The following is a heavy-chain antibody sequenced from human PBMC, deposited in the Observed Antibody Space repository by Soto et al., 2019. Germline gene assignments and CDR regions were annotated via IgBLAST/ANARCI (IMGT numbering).Heavy chain of an antibody. Sequence: PGGSLRLSCATSGFIFDDFGMLWVRRAPGKGLGWVSGVTSDGASVGYADSVRGRFTISRDNAQKFLYLQMDSLRVEDTAFYYCAKDRGSLLGVITDCGQGTLVTVSS. CDR2: VTSDGASV. J-gene: IGHJ4*02. D-gene: IGHD3-10*01. V-gene: IGHV3-9*01. CDR1: GFIFDDFG. CDR3: AKDRGSLLGVITD.